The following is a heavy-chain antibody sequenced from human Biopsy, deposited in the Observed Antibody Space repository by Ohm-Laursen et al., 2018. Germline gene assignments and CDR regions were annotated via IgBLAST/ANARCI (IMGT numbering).Heavy chain of an antibody. V-gene: IGHV4-59*08. J-gene: IGHJ4*02. D-gene: IGHD2-15*01. CDR3: ARRGSGGRSFDY. CDR2: ISNSGNT. CDR1: GDSINSSY. Sequence: GTLSLTCTVSGDSINSSYWSWIRQPPGKGLEWIGFISNSGNTNYNPSLKSRVTISVGTSKSQISLKLDSVTVADTAVFYCARRGSGGRSFDYWGQGSLVTVSS.